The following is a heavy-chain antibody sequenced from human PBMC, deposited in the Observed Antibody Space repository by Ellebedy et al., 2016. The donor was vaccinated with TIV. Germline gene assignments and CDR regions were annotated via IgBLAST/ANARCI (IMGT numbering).Heavy chain of an antibody. J-gene: IGHJ5*02. CDR1: GFNFRSYW. CDR3: ARRASYGDYAVQVNPWFDP. D-gene: IGHD4-17*01. V-gene: IGHV3-7*01. CDR2: IRQEGDEI. Sequence: PGGSLRLSCAASGFNFRSYWMTWVRQAPGKGLEWVAKIRQEGDEIYYVESVKGRFTISRDNAKNSLFLQMNSLRVEDTAVYYCARRASYGDYAVQVNPWFDPWGQGTPVTVSS.